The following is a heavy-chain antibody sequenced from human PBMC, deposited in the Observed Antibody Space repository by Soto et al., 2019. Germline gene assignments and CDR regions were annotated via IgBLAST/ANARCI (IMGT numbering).Heavy chain of an antibody. J-gene: IGHJ4*02. CDR1: GFTFSSYA. CDR2: ISYDGSNK. D-gene: IGHD3-9*01. Sequence: PWGSLRLSCAASGFTFSSYAMHWVRQAPGKGLEWVAVISYDGSNKYYADSVKGRFTISRDNSKNTLYLQMNSLRAEDTAVYYCARENNRYFDRPHFDYWGQGTLVTVSS. V-gene: IGHV3-30-3*01. CDR3: ARENNRYFDRPHFDY.